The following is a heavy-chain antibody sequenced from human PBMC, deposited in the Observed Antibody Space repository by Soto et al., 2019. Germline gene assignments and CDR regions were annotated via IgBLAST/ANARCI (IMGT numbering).Heavy chain of an antibody. Sequence: PSETLSLTCTVTGGSITSGGYYWSWLRQRPGKGLEWIGCVYHSGTSYSNPSLEGRASLSVDTSRNHFSLRLNSVTAADTAVYYCARERPDGARLDPWGQGTLVTVSS. CDR3: ARERPDGARLDP. CDR1: GGSITSGGYY. V-gene: IGHV4-30-4*01. J-gene: IGHJ5*02. D-gene: IGHD6-6*01. CDR2: VYHSGTS.